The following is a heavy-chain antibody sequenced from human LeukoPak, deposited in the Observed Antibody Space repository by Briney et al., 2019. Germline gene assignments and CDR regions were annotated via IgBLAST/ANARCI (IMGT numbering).Heavy chain of an antibody. CDR2: IYYSGST. CDR3: ARAPYDFWSGYPAPIFDY. CDR1: GGSISSYY. Sequence: PSETLSLTCTVSGGSISSYYWSWIRQPPGKGLEWIGYIYYSGSTNYNPSLKSRVTISVDTSKNQFSLKLSSVTAADTAVYYCARAPYDFWSGYPAPIFDYWGQGTLVTVSS. V-gene: IGHV4-59*01. J-gene: IGHJ4*02. D-gene: IGHD3-3*01.